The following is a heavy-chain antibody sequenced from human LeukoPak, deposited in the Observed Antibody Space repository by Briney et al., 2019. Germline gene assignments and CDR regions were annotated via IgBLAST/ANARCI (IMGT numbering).Heavy chain of an antibody. CDR2: IYYSGST. D-gene: IGHD2-2*01. CDR1: GGSISSYY. Sequence: SETLSFTCTVSGGSISSYYWSWIRQPPGKGLEWIGYIYYSGSTNYNPSLKSRVTISVDTSKNQFSLKLSSVTAADTAVYYCARETLYQLTRGAFDYWGQGTLVTVSS. J-gene: IGHJ4*02. V-gene: IGHV4-59*01. CDR3: ARETLYQLTRGAFDY.